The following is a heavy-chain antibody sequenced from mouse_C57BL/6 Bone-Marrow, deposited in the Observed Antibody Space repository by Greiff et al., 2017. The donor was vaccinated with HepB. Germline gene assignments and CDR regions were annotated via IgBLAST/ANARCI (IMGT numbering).Heavy chain of an antibody. CDR1: GFNIKDDY. CDR3: KGYYGSSYGAMDY. Sequence: EVKLMESGAELVRPGASVKLSCTASGFNIKDDYMHWVKQRPEQGLEWIGWIDPENGDTEYASKFQGKATITADTSSNTAYLQLSSLTSEDTAVYYCKGYYGSSYGAMDYWGQGTSVTVSS. J-gene: IGHJ4*01. CDR2: IDPENGDT. V-gene: IGHV14-4*01. D-gene: IGHD1-1*01.